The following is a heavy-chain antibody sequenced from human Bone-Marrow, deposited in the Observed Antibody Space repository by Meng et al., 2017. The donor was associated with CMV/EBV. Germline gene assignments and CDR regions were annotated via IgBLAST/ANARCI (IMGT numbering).Heavy chain of an antibody. Sequence: GESLKISCAGSGFTFSSYEMNWVRQAPGKGLEWVSHISSSGSFVYYAASVKGRFTTSRDDANLSLYLQMSSLRAEDTAVYYCARWWWSLYRWGQGTLVTVSS. CDR3: ARWWWSLYR. V-gene: IGHV3-48*03. J-gene: IGHJ5*02. D-gene: IGHD2-15*01. CDR1: GFTFSSYE. CDR2: ISSSGSFV.